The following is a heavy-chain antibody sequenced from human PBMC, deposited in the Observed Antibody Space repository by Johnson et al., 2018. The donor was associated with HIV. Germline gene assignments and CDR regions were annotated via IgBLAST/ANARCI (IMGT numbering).Heavy chain of an antibody. J-gene: IGHJ3*02. CDR1: GFTVSSNY. Sequence: VQLVESGGGLVQPGGSLRLSCAASGFTVSSNYMTWVRQAPGKGLDWVSVIYSGGSTYYADSVKGRFTISRDDSKNTLNLQMNSLKTEDTAVYYCTTGRELLRAFDIWGQGTMVTVSS. V-gene: IGHV3-66*01. D-gene: IGHD1-26*01. CDR2: IYSGGST. CDR3: TTGRELLRAFDI.